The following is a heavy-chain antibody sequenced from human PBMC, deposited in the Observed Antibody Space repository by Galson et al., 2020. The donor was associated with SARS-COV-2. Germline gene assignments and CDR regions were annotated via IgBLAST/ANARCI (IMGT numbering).Heavy chain of an antibody. CDR2: ITSRGGGI. Sequence: GGSLRLSCAASGFTFSDYAMNWVRQSPGKGLEWVSSITSRGGGIYYADSVKGRFTISRDNSNNALFLQMHSLRVEDTALYYCAKAGLGTCTGVSCYPFDYWAQGSLVTVSS. CDR1: GFTFSDYA. CDR3: AKAGLGTCTGVSCYPFDY. J-gene: IGHJ4*02. D-gene: IGHD2-8*02. V-gene: IGHV3-23*01.